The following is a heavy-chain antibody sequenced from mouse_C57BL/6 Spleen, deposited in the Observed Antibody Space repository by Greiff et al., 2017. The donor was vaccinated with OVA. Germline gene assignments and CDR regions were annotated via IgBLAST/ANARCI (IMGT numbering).Heavy chain of an antibody. CDR3: ARRGSAMGY. Sequence: VQRVESGPGLVAPSQSLSITCTVSGFSLTSYGVHWVRQPPGKGLEWLGVIWSDGSTTNNTALKTRLSISKDNSKSQVFLNINSLQTDDTAMYYCARRGSAMGYWGQGTSVTVSS. CDR1: GFSLTSYG. V-gene: IGHV2-6*03. J-gene: IGHJ4*01. CDR2: IWSDGST. D-gene: IGHD4-1*01.